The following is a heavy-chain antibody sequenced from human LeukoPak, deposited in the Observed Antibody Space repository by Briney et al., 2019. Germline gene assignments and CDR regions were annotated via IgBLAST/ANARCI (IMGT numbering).Heavy chain of an antibody. CDR3: ARDIVVVPDTSAPNWFDP. V-gene: IGHV4-39*07. D-gene: IGHD2-2*01. J-gene: IGHJ5*02. Sequence: SETLSLTCTVSGGSISSSSYYWGWIRQPPGKGLEWIGSIYYSGSTNYNPSLKSRVTISVDTSKNQFSLKLSSVTAADTAVYYCARDIVVVPDTSAPNWFDPWGQGTLVTVSS. CDR2: IYYSGST. CDR1: GGSISSSSYY.